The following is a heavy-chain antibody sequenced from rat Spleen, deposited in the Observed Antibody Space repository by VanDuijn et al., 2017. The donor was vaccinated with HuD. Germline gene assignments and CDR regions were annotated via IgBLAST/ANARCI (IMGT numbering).Heavy chain of an antibody. CDR3: ARRHYGYTDYFDY. V-gene: IGHV5-25*01. CDR2: ISTGGGNT. D-gene: IGHD1-9*01. J-gene: IGHJ2*01. CDR1: GFTFSDYN. Sequence: EVQLVESGGGLVQPGRSMKLSCAASGFTFSDYNMAWVRQTPTKGLEWVASISTGGGNTYYRDSVKGRFTVSRDNAKSSLYQQMDSLRSEDTATYYCARRHYGYTDYFDYWGQGVMVTVSS.